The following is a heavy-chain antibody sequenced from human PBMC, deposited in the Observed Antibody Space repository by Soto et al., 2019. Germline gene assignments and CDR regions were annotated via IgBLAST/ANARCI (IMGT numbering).Heavy chain of an antibody. V-gene: IGHV3-74*01. CDR1: GFTFSIYW. CDR2: IDNAGSSA. CDR3: TRVGGSVSGMDV. Sequence: EVQLVGSGGGLVQPGGSLRLSCAASGFTFSIYWMHWVRQAPGKGPVWVSRIDNAGSSARYADSVKGRFTISRDNAKNTVYPQMNSLRAEDTAVYYCTRVGGSVSGMDVWGQGTTVTVSS. D-gene: IGHD1-26*01. J-gene: IGHJ6*02.